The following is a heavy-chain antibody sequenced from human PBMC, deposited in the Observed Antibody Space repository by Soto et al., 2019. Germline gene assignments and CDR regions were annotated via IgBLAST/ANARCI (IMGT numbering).Heavy chain of an antibody. D-gene: IGHD5-12*01. Sequence: SETLSLTCTVSGGSVSSYYWSWIRQPPGKGLEWIGEINHSGSTNYNPSLKSRVTISVDTSKNQFSLKLSSVTAADTAVYYCARGERGYSGYDLDYWGQGTLVTVSS. CDR3: ARGERGYSGYDLDY. CDR1: GGSVSSYY. CDR2: INHSGST. J-gene: IGHJ4*02. V-gene: IGHV4-34*01.